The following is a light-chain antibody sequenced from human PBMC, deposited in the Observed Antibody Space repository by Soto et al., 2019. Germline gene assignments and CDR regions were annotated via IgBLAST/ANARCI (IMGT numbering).Light chain of an antibody. CDR1: QSISSY. CDR3: QQSYSTSWT. CDR2: AAS. V-gene: IGKV1-39*01. J-gene: IGKJ1*01. Sequence: DIQMTQSPSSLSASVGDRVTITCRASQSISSYLNWYQHKPGKAPKLLIYAASGLHSGVPSTFSASGSGTDFTLTISSLQPEDFATYYCQQSYSTSWTFGQGTKVEIK.